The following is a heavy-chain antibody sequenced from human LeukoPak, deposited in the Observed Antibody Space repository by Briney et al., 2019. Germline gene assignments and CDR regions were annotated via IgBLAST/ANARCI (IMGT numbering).Heavy chain of an antibody. CDR2: IYSGGST. CDR3: ARGWRWLQLSGDYYYMDV. V-gene: IGHV3-53*01. Sequence: GGSLRLXCAASGFTVSSNYMSWDRRAPGKGLEWVSVIYSGGSTYYADSVKGRFTISRDNSKNTLYLQMNSLRAEDTAVYYCARGWRWLQLSGDYYYMDVWGKGTTVTVSS. D-gene: IGHD5-24*01. CDR1: GFTVSSNY. J-gene: IGHJ6*03.